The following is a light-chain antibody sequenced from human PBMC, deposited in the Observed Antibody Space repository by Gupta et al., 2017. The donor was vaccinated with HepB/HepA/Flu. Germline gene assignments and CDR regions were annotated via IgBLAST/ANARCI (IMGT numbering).Light chain of an antibody. V-gene: IGKV1-39*01. CDR3: QQSSSTSLT. Sequence: DIHITQSPSSLSASVGARITITCRASQNIFNYLHWYQQKPGKAPKVLIYGAFNLQSGVPSRFSGSGSGTDFTLTISSLQPEDFATYYCQQSSSTSLTFGQGTRLEI. CDR2: GAF. J-gene: IGKJ5*01. CDR1: QNIFNY.